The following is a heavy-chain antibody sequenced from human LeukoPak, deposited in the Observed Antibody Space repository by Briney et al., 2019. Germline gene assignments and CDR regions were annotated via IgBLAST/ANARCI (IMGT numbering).Heavy chain of an antibody. CDR3: AKQWSGGSALYWFDP. CDR1: GFTFSSYA. Sequence: PGRSLRLSCAASGFTFSSYAMHWVRQAPGKGLEWVAVISYDGSNKYYADSVKGRFTISRDNSKNTLYLQMNSLRGEDTAVYYCAKQWSGGSALYWFDPWGQGTLVTVSS. CDR2: ISYDGSNK. V-gene: IGHV3-30-3*02. J-gene: IGHJ5*02. D-gene: IGHD2-15*01.